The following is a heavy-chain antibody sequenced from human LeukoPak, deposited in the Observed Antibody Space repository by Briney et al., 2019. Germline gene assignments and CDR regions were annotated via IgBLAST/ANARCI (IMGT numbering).Heavy chain of an antibody. CDR3: ASSSHYEPSLSDDY. D-gene: IGHD3-16*01. V-gene: IGHV1-18*01. CDR1: GYTFTSYG. CDR2: ISAYNGNT. Sequence: ASVKVSCKASGYTFTSYGISWVRQAPGQGLEWMGWISAYNGNTNYAQKLQGRVTMTTDTSTSTAYMELRSLRSDDTAVYYCASSSHYEPSLSDDYWGQGTLVTVSS. J-gene: IGHJ4*02.